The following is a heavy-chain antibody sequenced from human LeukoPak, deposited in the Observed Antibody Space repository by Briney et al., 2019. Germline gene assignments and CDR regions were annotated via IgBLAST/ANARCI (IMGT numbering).Heavy chain of an antibody. V-gene: IGHV4-31*03. CDR1: GGSISSGGYY. CDR2: IYYSGST. D-gene: IGHD5-12*01. J-gene: IGHJ5*02. CDR3: ARQSRQYSGYDGPNWFDP. Sequence: PSETLSLTCTVSGGSISSGGYYWSWIRQHPGKGLEWIGYIYYSGSTYYNPSLKSRVTISVDTSKNQFSLKLSSVTAADTDVYYCARQSRQYSGYDGPNWFDPWGQGTLVTVSS.